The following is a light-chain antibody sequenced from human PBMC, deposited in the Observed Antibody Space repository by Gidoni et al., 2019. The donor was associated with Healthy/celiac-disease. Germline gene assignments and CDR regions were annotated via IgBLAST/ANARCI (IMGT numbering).Light chain of an antibody. CDR2: DVS. CDR3: CSYAGSYTYVV. CDR1: SSDVGGYNY. V-gene: IGLV2-11*01. J-gene: IGLJ2*01. Sequence: QSPLTPPRPVSPSPGRPVTISCTGTSSDVGGYNYVSWYQQHPGKAPKLMIYDVSKRPSGGPERFSGSKSGNTASLTISGVQAEDEADYDCCSYAGSYTYVVFGGGTKLTVL.